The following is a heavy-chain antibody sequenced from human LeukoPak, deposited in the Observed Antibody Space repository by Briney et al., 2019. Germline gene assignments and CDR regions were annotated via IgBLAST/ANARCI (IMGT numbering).Heavy chain of an antibody. CDR1: GYTFIGYY. J-gene: IGHJ4*02. D-gene: IGHD6-19*01. CDR2: INPNSGDT. CDR3: ARPQSSGWDHFVDY. Sequence: ASVKVSCKASGYTFIGYYMHWVRQAPGQGLEWTGWINPNSGDTTYAQKFQGRVTMTRDTSITTAHMELSGLRSDDTALYYCARPQSSGWDHFVDYWGQGTLVTVAS. V-gene: IGHV1-2*02.